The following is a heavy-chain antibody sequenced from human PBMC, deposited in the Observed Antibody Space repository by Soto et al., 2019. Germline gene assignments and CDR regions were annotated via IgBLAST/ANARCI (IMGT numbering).Heavy chain of an antibody. CDR3: ARGTTETPGIVY. CDR2: ISGSGGST. J-gene: IGHJ4*02. Sequence: GGSLRLSCAASGFTFSSYAMTWVRQAPGKGLEWVSAISGSGGSTYYADSVKGRFTISRDNAKNSLYLQMNSLRAEDTAVYYCARGTTETPGIVYWGRGTLVTVSS. CDR1: GFTFSSYA. V-gene: IGHV3-23*01. D-gene: IGHD4-17*01.